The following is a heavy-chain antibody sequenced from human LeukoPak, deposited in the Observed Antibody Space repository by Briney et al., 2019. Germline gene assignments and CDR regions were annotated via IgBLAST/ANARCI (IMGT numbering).Heavy chain of an antibody. CDR2: ISGSGGST. J-gene: IGHJ4*02. CDR1: GFTFSSYA. D-gene: IGHD3-22*01. CDR3: AKTANYYDSSGYGGFDY. V-gene: IGHV3-23*01. Sequence: GGSLRLSCAVSGFTFSSYAMSWVRQAPGKGLEWVSAISGSGGSTYYADSVKGRFTISRDNSKNTLYLQMNSLRAEDTAVYYCAKTANYYDSSGYGGFDYWGQGTLVTVSS.